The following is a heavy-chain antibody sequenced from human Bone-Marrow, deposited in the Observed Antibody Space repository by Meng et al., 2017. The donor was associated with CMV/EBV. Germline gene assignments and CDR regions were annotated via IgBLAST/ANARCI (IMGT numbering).Heavy chain of an antibody. V-gene: IGHV1-2*02. CDR3: ASLVGENHHDAFDI. Sequence: ASVKVSCKASGYTFTGYYMHWVRQAPGQGLEWMGWINPNSGGTNYAQKFQGRFTISRDNAKNSLYLQMNSLRAEDTAVYYCASLVGENHHDAFDIWGQGTMVTVSS. CDR1: GYTFTGYY. J-gene: IGHJ3*02. CDR2: INPNSGGT. D-gene: IGHD1-26*01.